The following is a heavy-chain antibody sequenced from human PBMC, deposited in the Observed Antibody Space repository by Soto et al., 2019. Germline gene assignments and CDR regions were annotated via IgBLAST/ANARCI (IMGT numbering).Heavy chain of an antibody. CDR2: IKQDGSEK. V-gene: IGHV3-7*01. CDR1: QFTFSNYW. D-gene: IGHD1-26*01. CDR3: AKGGGEW. J-gene: IGHJ4*02. Sequence: EVQLVESGGGLVQPGGSLRLSCAASQFTFSNYWMSWVRQAPGKGLEWVANIKQDGSEKYYVDSVKGRFTISRDNAKNSLYLQMNSLGAEDPAVYYCAKGGGEWGGQGTLVTVSS.